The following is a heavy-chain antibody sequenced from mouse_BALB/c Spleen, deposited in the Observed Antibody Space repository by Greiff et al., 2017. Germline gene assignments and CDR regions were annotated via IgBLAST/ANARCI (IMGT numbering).Heavy chain of an antibody. CDR1: GYSITSDYA. V-gene: IGHV3-2*02. CDR3: ARWAITAEYLGYAMDY. J-gene: IGHJ4*01. D-gene: IGHD1-1*01. Sequence: EVKVEESGPGLVKPSQSLSLTCTVTGYSITSDYAWNWIRQFPGNKLEWMGYISYSGSTSYNPSLKSRISITRDTSKNQFFLQLNSVTTEDTATYYCARWAITAEYLGYAMDYWGQGTSVTVSS. CDR2: ISYSGST.